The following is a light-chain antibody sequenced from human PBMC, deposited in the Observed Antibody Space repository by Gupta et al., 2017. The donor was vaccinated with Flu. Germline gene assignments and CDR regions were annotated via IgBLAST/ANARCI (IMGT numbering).Light chain of an antibody. J-gene: IGKJ1*01. CDR1: QNISIC. CDR2: TAS. V-gene: IGKV1-5*03. CDR3: QQYDTYSRT. Sequence: DIQMTQSPSTLSASIGDRVTITCRASQNISICLAWYQQKPGKAPKLLIYTASTLESGVPSRFRGSGSGAEFTLTIGSLQSDDFAFYYCQQYDTYSRTFGPGTKVDVK.